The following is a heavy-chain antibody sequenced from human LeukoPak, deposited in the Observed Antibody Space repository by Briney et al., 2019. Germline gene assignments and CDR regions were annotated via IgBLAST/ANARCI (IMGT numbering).Heavy chain of an antibody. D-gene: IGHD2-2*01. V-gene: IGHV3-48*03. J-gene: IGHJ4*02. CDR1: GFTFKSFE. Sequence: GGSLRLSCAASGFTFKSFEMNWVRQAPGKGLEWLSYISSSGNTVYYADSVKGRFTISRDNAKNSLYLQMNSLRAEDTAVYYCARRYCSSTSCLFDYWGQGTLVTVSS. CDR2: ISSSGNTV. CDR3: ARRYCSSTSCLFDY.